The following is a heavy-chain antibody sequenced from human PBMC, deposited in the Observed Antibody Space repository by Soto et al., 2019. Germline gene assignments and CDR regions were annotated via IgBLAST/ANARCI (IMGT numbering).Heavy chain of an antibody. D-gene: IGHD2-21*01. Sequence: PSETLSLTCTVSGASISSYHWSWIRQSPGKGLEWIGCIYYYGSANYNPSLKSRVTISVDTSKNQFSLKLSSVTAADTAVYYCAIVFPLTHWFDPWGQGTLVTVSS. CDR1: GASISSYH. J-gene: IGHJ5*02. CDR2: IYYYGSA. CDR3: AIVFPLTHWFDP. V-gene: IGHV4-59*08.